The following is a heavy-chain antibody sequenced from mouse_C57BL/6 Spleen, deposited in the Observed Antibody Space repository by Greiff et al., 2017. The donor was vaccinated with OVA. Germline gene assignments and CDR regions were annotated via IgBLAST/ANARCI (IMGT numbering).Heavy chain of an antibody. Sequence: QVQLKESGPELVKPGASVKISCKASGYAFSSSWMNWVKQRPGKGLEWIGRIYPGDGDTNYNGKFKGKATLTADKSSSTAYMQLSSLTSEDSAVYCCARNEWVDYWGQGTTLTVSS. CDR1: GYAFSSSW. CDR2: IYPGDGDT. V-gene: IGHV1-82*01. CDR3: ARNEWVDY. D-gene: IGHD1-3*01. J-gene: IGHJ2*01.